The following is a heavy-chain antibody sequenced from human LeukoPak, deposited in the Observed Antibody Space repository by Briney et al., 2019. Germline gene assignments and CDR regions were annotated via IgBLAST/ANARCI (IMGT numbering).Heavy chain of an antibody. CDR1: GGSFSGYY. Sequence: SETLSLTCAVYGGSFSGYYWSWIRQPPGKGLEWIGEINHSGSTYYNPSLKSRVTISVDTSKNQFSLKLSSVTAADTAVYYCARASRRGYSYGYCGYWGQGTLVTVSS. J-gene: IGHJ4*02. CDR3: ARASRRGYSYGYCGY. V-gene: IGHV4-34*01. CDR2: INHSGST. D-gene: IGHD5-18*01.